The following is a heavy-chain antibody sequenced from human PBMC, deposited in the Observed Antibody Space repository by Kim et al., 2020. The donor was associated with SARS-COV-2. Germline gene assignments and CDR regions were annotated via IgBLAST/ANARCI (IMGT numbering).Heavy chain of an antibody. D-gene: IGHD3-22*01. J-gene: IGHJ4*02. CDR3: ASWDYYDPLDY. CDR2: T. V-gene: IGHV3-23*01. Sequence: TNYADSEKGRFTISRDNSQDTLDLQMNSLRAEDTAVYYCASWDYYDPLDYWGQGTLVTVSS.